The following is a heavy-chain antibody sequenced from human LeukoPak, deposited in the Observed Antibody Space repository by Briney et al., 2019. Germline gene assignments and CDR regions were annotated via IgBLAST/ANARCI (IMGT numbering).Heavy chain of an antibody. CDR2: IYYSGST. V-gene: IGHV4-31*03. Sequence: SQTLSLTCTVSGGSIISSAYYWSWIRQPPGKGLEWIGYIYYSGSTYYNPSLKSRVTISLDTSKNQFSLKLSSVTAADTAVYYCARDNYYGSGSYYNVGLDYWGQGTLVTVSS. CDR1: GGSIISSAYY. J-gene: IGHJ4*02. CDR3: ARDNYYGSGSYYNVGLDY. D-gene: IGHD3-10*01.